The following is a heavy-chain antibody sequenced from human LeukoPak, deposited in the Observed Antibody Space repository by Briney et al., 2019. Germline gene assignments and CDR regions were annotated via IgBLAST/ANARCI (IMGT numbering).Heavy chain of an antibody. J-gene: IGHJ4*02. Sequence: SETLSLTCAVSGYSISSGYYWGWIRQPPGKGLEWIGSIYHSGSTNYNPSLKSRVTISVDTSKNQFSLKLSSVTAADTAVYYCARLRREVGATRYYFDYWGQGTLVTVSS. CDR1: GYSISSGYY. CDR2: IYHSGST. D-gene: IGHD1-26*01. V-gene: IGHV4-38-2*01. CDR3: ARLRREVGATRYYFDY.